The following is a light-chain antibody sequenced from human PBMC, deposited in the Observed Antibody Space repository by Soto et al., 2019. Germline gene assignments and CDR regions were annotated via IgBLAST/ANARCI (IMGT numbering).Light chain of an antibody. CDR1: QGINNY. V-gene: IGKV1-17*01. CDR2: AVS. J-gene: IGKJ3*01. Sequence: DIQMTQSPSSLSASVGDRVTITCRATQGINNYLAWYQQKPGEAPKRLIYAVSSLQPGVPSRFSGSGSGTDFTFTISSLQPEDFATYYCLQHDSYPQTFGPGTKVDIK. CDR3: LQHDSYPQT.